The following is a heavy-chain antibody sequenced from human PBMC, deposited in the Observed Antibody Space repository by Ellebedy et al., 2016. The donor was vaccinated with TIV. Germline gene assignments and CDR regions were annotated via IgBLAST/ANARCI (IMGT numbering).Heavy chain of an antibody. CDR3: ARLGRAGYYNAPGDY. Sequence: GESLKISXKGSGYKFTNYWIAWVRQMPGKGLEWMGIIYPDDSDTRFSPSFQGQVTMSADKSSSTAYLQWSSLKASDTAIYYCARLGRAGYYNAPGDYWGQGTLVTVSS. V-gene: IGHV5-51*01. CDR1: GYKFTNYW. J-gene: IGHJ4*02. D-gene: IGHD3-9*01. CDR2: IYPDDSDT.